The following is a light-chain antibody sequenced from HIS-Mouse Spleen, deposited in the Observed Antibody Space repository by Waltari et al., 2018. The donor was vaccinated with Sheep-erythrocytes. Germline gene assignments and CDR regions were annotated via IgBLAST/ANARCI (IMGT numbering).Light chain of an antibody. V-gene: IGLV2-23*01. J-gene: IGLJ3*02. CDR1: SSDAGSDNL. Sequence: QSALTQPASVSGSPGQSITISCTGTSSDAGSDNLGSWYPQHPGKAPKLMIYEGSKRPSGVSNRFSGSKSGNTASLTISGLQAEDEADYYCCSYAGSSTPWVFGGGTKLTVL. CDR3: CSYAGSSTPWV. CDR2: EGS.